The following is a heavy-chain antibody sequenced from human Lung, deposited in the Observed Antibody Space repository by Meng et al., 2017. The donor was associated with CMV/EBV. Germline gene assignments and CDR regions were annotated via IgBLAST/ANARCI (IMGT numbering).Heavy chain of an antibody. CDR2: IIPIVGLT. V-gene: IGHV1-69*10. D-gene: IGHD5-18*01. Sequence: QVQLVQSVTAVKQPGSSVKVSCKASGGTFSNYGISWLPQAPGRGLEWMGGIIPIVGLTNYAQKFQGRVTITADKSTTTAYLELSSLRSADTAVYYCARDVDTTLVGSGWFDPWGQGTLVTVSS. CDR3: ARDVDTTLVGSGWFDP. J-gene: IGHJ5*02. CDR1: GGTFSNYG.